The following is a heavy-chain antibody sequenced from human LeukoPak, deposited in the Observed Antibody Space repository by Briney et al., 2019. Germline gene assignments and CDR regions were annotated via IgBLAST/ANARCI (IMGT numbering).Heavy chain of an antibody. CDR2: ISGSASSA. Sequence: GASLRLSCAASGFTFSNYAMRWVRQAPGKGLEWVSSISGSASSAYYADSVKGRFTISRDNSKNTLFLQMNSLRAEDTAVYYCAKAGSRAAPANYYFDYWGQGTLVTVSS. CDR1: GFTFSNYA. J-gene: IGHJ4*02. V-gene: IGHV3-23*01. CDR3: AKAGSRAAPANYYFDY. D-gene: IGHD6-13*01.